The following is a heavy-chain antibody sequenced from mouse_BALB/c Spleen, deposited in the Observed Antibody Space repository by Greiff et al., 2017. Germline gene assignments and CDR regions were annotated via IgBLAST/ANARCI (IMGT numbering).Heavy chain of an antibody. J-gene: IGHJ4*01. Sequence: EVKLMESGAELVKPGASVKLSCTASGFNIKDTYMHWVKQRPEQGLEWIGRIDPANGNTKYDPKFQGKATITADTSSNTAYLQLSSLTSEDTAVYYCARLLLGDYWGQGTSVTVSS. CDR1: GFNIKDTY. D-gene: IGHD1-1*01. V-gene: IGHV14-3*02. CDR2: IDPANGNT. CDR3: ARLLLGDY.